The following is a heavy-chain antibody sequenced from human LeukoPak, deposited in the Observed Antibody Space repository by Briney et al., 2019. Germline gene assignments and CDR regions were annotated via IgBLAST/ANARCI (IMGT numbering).Heavy chain of an antibody. CDR3: ARANQNYFAY. J-gene: IGHJ4*02. CDR2: IVPANGDT. CDR1: GYTFTGYY. Sequence: ASVKVSCKTSGYTFTGYYMHWVRQAPGQGLEWMGWIVPANGDTNYAQKFQGRVTMTRDTSISTAFMELSRLRSDDTAIYYCARANQNYFAYWGQGTLVTVSS. V-gene: IGHV1-2*02. D-gene: IGHD1-14*01.